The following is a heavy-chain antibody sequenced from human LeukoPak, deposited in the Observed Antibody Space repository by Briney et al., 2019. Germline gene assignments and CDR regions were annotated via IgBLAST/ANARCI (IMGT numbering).Heavy chain of an antibody. J-gene: IGHJ4*02. D-gene: IGHD3-22*01. CDR3: ARGGSTMIVDY. Sequence: ASVKVSCKASGYTFTGYYMHWVRQAPGQGLEWMGWISAYNGNTNYAQKLQGRVTMTTDTSTSTAYMELRSLRSDDTAVYYCARGGSTMIVDYWGQGTLVTVSS. CDR1: GYTFTGYY. V-gene: IGHV1-18*04. CDR2: ISAYNGNT.